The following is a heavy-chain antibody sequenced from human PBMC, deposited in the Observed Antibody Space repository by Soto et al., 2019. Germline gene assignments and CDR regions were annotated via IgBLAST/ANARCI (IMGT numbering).Heavy chain of an antibody. V-gene: IGHV5-51*01. CDR1: GYTFNSYW. CDR3: ARGSGYHNY. J-gene: IGHJ4*02. D-gene: IGHD5-12*01. CDR2: IYPSDSDT. Sequence: RGESLKISCKGSGYTFNSYWIAWVRQMPGKGLERMGIIYPSDSDTKYSPSFQGQVTISVDKSTSTAYLQWNSLRASDTAMYYCARGSGYHNYWGQGALVTVSS.